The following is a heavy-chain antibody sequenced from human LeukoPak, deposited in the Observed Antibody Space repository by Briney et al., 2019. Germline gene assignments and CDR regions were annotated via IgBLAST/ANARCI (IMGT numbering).Heavy chain of an antibody. V-gene: IGHV1-69*01. CDR1: GGTFSSYA. CDR2: IIPIFGTA. D-gene: IGHD3-9*01. CDR3: ARERDPYDILTGYYKVSWFDP. J-gene: IGHJ5*02. Sequence: ASVKVSCKASGGTFSSYAISWVRQAPGQGLEWMGGIIPIFGTANYAQKFQGRVTITADESTSTAYMELSSLRSEDTAVYYCARERDPYDILTGYYKVSWFDPWGQGTLVTVSS.